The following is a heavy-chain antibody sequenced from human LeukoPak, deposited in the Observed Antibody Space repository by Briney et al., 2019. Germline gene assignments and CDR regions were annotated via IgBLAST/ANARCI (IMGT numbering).Heavy chain of an antibody. CDR2: IYYSGST. CDR3: ARTRGILGAFDI. D-gene: IGHD3-16*01. J-gene: IGHJ3*02. CDR1: GDSISSYY. Sequence: PSETLSLTCTVSGDSISSYYWSWIRQPPGKGLEWIGYIYYSGSTNYNHSLKSRVTISVDTSKDQFSLKLSSVTAADTAVYYCARTRGILGAFDIWGQGTMVTVSS. V-gene: IGHV4-59*01.